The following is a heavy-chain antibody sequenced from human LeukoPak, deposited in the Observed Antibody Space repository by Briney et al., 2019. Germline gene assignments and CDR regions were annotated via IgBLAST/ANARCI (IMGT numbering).Heavy chain of an antibody. Sequence: GGSLRLSCAASGFTFSSYWMSWVRQAPGKGLEWVANIKQDGSEKYYVDSVKGRFTISRDNAKNSLYLQMDSLRAEDTAVYYCARDPPFDAFDIWGQGTMVTVSS. CDR3: ARDPPFDAFDI. V-gene: IGHV3-7*03. CDR2: IKQDGSEK. J-gene: IGHJ3*02. CDR1: GFTFSSYW.